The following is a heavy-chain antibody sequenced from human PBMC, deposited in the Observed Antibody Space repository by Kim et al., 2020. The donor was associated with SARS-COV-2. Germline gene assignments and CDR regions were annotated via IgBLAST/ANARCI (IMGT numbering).Heavy chain of an antibody. J-gene: IGHJ4*02. CDR1: GGSFSGYY. CDR2: INHSGST. Sequence: SETLSLTCAVYGGSFSGYYWSWIRQPPGKGLEWIGEINHSGSTNYNPSLKSRVTISVDTSKNQFSLKLSSVTAADTAVYYCARGRGRGCTNGVCPFDYWGQGTLVTVSS. CDR3: ARGRGRGCTNGVCPFDY. D-gene: IGHD2-8*01. V-gene: IGHV4-34*01.